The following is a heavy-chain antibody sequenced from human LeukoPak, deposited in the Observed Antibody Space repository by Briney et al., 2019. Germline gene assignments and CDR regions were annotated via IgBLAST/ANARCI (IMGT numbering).Heavy chain of an antibody. V-gene: IGHV3-30*02. J-gene: IGHJ4*02. CDR2: IHNYETTE. Sequence: PGGSLRLSCAASGFTFSSYAMSWVRQAPGKGPEWVTFIHNYETTEYYADSVKGRFTISRDNSKNTVYLQMNSLRVEDTAVYYCAKDDPTGRYLWGQGTLVTVSS. D-gene: IGHD1-26*01. CDR1: GFTFSSYA. CDR3: AKDDPTGRYL.